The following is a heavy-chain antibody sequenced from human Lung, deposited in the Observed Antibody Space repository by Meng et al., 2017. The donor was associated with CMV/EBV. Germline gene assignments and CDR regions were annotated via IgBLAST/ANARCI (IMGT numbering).Heavy chain of an antibody. J-gene: IGHJ6*02. CDR3: AKHRGDKIFGVVLPDHPQYGVDV. CDR2: IRYEGRNK. D-gene: IGHD3-3*01. Sequence: GGSLRLACAASGFTFSNYGRHWVRQVPGKGLEWAAFIRYEGRNKNYEDSVRGRFTNTRDESKKTMSLQLSRVKTEDTAVYYCAKHRGDKIFGVVLPDHPQYGVDVWGQGTTVTGAS. V-gene: IGHV3-30*02. CDR1: GFTFSNYG.